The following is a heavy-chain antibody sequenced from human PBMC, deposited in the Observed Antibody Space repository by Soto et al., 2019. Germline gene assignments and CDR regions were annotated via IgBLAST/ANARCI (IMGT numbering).Heavy chain of an antibody. Sequence: SETLSLTCAVYGGSFSGYYWSWIRQPPGKGLEWIGEINHSGSTNYNPSLKSRVTISVDTSKNQFSLKLSSVTAADTAVYYCARGSRRFGELLSPPGWFDPWGQGTLVTVSS. CDR3: ARGSRRFGELLSPPGWFDP. V-gene: IGHV4-34*01. CDR1: GGSFSGYY. D-gene: IGHD3-10*01. CDR2: INHSGST. J-gene: IGHJ5*02.